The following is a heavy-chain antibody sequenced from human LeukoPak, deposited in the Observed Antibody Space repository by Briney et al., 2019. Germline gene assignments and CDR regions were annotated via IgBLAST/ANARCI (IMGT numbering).Heavy chain of an antibody. CDR1: GFTFSSYS. D-gene: IGHD2-8*01. Sequence: GGSLRLSCAASGFTFSSYSMNWVRQAPGKGLEWVGRIKRKTDGGTTEYAAPVKDRFTISRDDSKNTAYLQMNSLQTEDTALYYCSTSVYVPATADFWGQGTLVTVSS. J-gene: IGHJ4*02. CDR2: IKRKTDGGTT. V-gene: IGHV3-15*01. CDR3: STSVYVPATADF.